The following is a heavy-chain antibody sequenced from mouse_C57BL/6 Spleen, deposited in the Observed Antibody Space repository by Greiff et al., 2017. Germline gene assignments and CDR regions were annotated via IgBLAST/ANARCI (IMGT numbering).Heavy chain of an antibody. CDR2: IDPSDSYT. D-gene: IGHD1-1*01. CDR3: ARYGSTVDAMDY. CDR1: GYTFTSYW. Sequence: QVQLQQPGAELVRPGTSVKLSCKASGYTFTSYWMHWVKQRPGQGLEWIGVIDPSDSYTNYNQKFKGKATLTVDTSSSTAYMQLSSLTSEDSAVYYCARYGSTVDAMDYWGQGTSVTVSS. J-gene: IGHJ4*01. V-gene: IGHV1-59*01.